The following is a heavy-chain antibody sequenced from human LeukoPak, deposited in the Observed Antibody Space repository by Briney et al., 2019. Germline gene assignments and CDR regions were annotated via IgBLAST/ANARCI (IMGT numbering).Heavy chain of an antibody. CDR1: GFTFTSYA. V-gene: IGHV3-23*01. D-gene: IGHD3-3*01. J-gene: IGHJ4*03. CDR2: ISTSGGTT. Sequence: GGSLRLSCAASGFTFTSYAMSWVRQAPGKGLEWVLAISTSGGTTYYADSEKGRFTMSRDNSKNTVDLQMNSLRTEDTAVYYCAKHRSIFGVFVPDYFDYWGQGTLVSVSS. CDR3: AKHRSIFGVFVPDYFDY.